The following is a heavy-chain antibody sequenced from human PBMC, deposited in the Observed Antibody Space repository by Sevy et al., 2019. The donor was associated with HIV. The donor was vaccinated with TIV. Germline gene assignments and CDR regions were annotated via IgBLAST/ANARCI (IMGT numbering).Heavy chain of an antibody. CDR3: ARRSSRLGGFDY. D-gene: IGHD3-16*01. CDR2: INHSGSS. J-gene: IGHJ4*02. Sequence: SETLSLTCAVYGGSFSGYYWSWIRQPPGKGLEWIGEINHSGSSNYNPSLKSRVTISVDMSKNQFYLKLSSVTAADTAVYYCARRSSRLGGFDYWGQGTLVTVSS. CDR1: GGSFSGYY. V-gene: IGHV4-34*01.